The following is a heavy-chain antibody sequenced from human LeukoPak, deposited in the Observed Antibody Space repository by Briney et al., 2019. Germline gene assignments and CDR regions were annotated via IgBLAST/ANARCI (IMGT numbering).Heavy chain of an antibody. CDR2: ISDRGTT. CDR3: ARGYCSGGSCYPSYYYYYGMDV. Sequence: PSETLSLTCTVSGGSIRSNWNWIRQSPGKGLEWIGYISDRGTTIYNPSLKSRVTISVDTSKNQFSLKLSSVTAADTAVYYCARGYCSGGSCYPSYYYYYGMDVWGQGTTVTVSS. V-gene: IGHV4-4*08. D-gene: IGHD2-15*01. CDR1: GGSIRSN. J-gene: IGHJ6*02.